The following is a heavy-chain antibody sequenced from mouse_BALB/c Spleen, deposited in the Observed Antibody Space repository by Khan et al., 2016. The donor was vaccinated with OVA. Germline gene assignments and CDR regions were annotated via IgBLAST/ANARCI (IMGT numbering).Heavy chain of an antibody. J-gene: IGHJ3*01. CDR1: GFSLNNYS. Sequence: QVQLKESGPGLVQPSQSPSITCTVSGFSLNNYSVHWVRQSPGKGLEWLGVIWSAGSTDYNAAFISRMTISKDNSRNQIFFRMNSLQPNDTAIYYCARRGYDYGRGALFAYWGQGTLVTVSA. CDR3: ARRGYDYGRGALFAY. V-gene: IGHV2-2*02. D-gene: IGHD2-4*01. CDR2: IWSAGST.